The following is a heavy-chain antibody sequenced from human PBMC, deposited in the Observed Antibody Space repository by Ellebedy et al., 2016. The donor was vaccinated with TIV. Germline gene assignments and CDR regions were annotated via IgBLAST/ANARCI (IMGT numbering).Heavy chain of an antibody. D-gene: IGHD1-1*01. V-gene: IGHV4-59*01. CDR3: TRTSARGTWFHP. J-gene: IGHJ5*02. Sequence: GSLRLXCTVSGGSISGYYWSWIRQPPGKGLEWIGYIYYNESTIYTPSLKSRLTISADMSKNHFSLKLSSVTAADTALYFCTRTSARGTWFHPWGQGTLVTVSS. CDR1: GGSISGYY. CDR2: IYYNEST.